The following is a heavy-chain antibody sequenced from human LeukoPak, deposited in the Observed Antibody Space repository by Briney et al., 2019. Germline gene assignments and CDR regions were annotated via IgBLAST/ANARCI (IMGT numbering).Heavy chain of an antibody. Sequence: PSETLSLTCAVYGGPFSGYYWSWIRQPPGKGLEWIGEINHSGSTNYNPSLKSRVTISVDTSKNQFSLKLSSVTAADTAVYYCARSGYSLLDYWGQGTLVTVSS. J-gene: IGHJ4*02. CDR1: GGPFSGYY. CDR2: INHSGST. D-gene: IGHD5-18*01. CDR3: ARSGYSLLDY. V-gene: IGHV4-34*01.